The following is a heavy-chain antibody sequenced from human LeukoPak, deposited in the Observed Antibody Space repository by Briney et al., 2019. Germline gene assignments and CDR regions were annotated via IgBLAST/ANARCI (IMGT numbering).Heavy chain of an antibody. J-gene: IGHJ3*02. CDR1: GGSISSDY. V-gene: IGHV4-59*01. D-gene: IGHD6-19*01. CDR2: IFHSGST. Sequence: SETLSLTCTVSGGSISSDYWSWIRQSPGKGLEWIGYIFHSGSTNYNPSLKSRVTISLDTSKNQFSLKLTSVTAADTAVYYCAKHTAFGGWSDAFDIWGQGTMVTVSS. CDR3: AKHTAFGGWSDAFDI.